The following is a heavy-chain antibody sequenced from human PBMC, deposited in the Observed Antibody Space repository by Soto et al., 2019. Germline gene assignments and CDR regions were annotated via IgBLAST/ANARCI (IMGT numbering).Heavy chain of an antibody. V-gene: IGHV4-30-2*01. Sequence: SETLSLTCAVSGGSITSGGYSWGWIRQPPGQGLEWIGYMYHSGNTYYNPSLKGRVTISLDHSRNQFSLRLNSVTAADTAVYYCAKRIMATIGHFDSWGQGTLVTVSS. CDR3: AKRIMATIGHFDS. J-gene: IGHJ4*02. CDR2: MYHSGNT. D-gene: IGHD5-12*01. CDR1: GGSITSGGYS.